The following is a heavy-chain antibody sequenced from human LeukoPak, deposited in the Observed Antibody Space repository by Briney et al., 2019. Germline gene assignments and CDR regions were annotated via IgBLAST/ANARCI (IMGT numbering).Heavy chain of an antibody. Sequence: SETLSLTCTDPGGSISIYYWSWIRQPAGKGLEWIGRIYTSESTNYNPSLKSRVTMSVDTSKNQFSLKLSSVTAADTAVYYCAREGTTMVPLDYWGQGTLVTVSS. V-gene: IGHV4-4*07. CDR3: AREGTTMVPLDY. D-gene: IGHD5-18*01. CDR1: GGSISIYY. CDR2: IYTSEST. J-gene: IGHJ4*02.